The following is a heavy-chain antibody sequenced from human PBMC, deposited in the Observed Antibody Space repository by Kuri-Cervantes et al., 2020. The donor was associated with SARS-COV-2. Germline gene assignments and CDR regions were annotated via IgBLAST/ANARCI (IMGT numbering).Heavy chain of an antibody. CDR3: AKWGGYCSGGSCSLPFQH. D-gene: IGHD2-15*01. V-gene: IGHV3-23*01. Sequence: GESLKIPCAASGFTFSSYAMSWVRQAPGKGLEWVSAISGSGGSTYYADSVKGRFTISRDNSKNTLYLQMNSLRAEDTAVYYCAKWGGYCSGGSCSLPFQHWGQGTLVTVSS. CDR1: GFTFSSYA. CDR2: ISGSGGST. J-gene: IGHJ1*01.